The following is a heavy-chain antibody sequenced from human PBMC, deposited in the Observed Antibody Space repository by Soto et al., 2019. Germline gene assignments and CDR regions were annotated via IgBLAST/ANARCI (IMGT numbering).Heavy chain of an antibody. Sequence: QVQLQESGPGLVKPSQTLSLTCTVSGGSISSRGFYWTWIRQHPGKGLGWIGYIYYSGSTYYNPSLKSRVTISPNTSTNHFSLKLDAVTAADTAVYYCARAYSGWYWDFWGQGTLVTVSS. CDR1: GGSISSRGFY. CDR3: ARAYSGWYWDF. V-gene: IGHV4-31*03. CDR2: IYYSGST. D-gene: IGHD6-13*01. J-gene: IGHJ4*02.